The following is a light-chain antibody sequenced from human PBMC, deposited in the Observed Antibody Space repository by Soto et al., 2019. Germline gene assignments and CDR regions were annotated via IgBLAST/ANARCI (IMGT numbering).Light chain of an antibody. CDR1: QSVSNN. CDR3: QQYNNWPPVT. CDR2: GAS. J-gene: IGKJ2*01. Sequence: EIVMTQSPATLSVSPGERATLSCRASQSVSNNLAWYQHKPGQTPRLLIYGASTRATGIPVRFSGSGSGTEFTLTISSLQSEGVAVYYCQQYNNWPPVTFGQGTKLEIK. V-gene: IGKV3-15*01.